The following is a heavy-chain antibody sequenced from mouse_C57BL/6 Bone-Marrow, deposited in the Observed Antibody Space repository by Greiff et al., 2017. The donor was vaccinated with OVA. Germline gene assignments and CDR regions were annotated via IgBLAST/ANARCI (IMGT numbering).Heavy chain of an antibody. V-gene: IGHV14-4*01. Sequence: EVQLQQSGAELVRPGASVKLSCTASGFNIKDDYMHWVKQRPEQGLEWIGWIDPENGDTEYASKFQGKATITADTSSNTAYLQLSSLTSEDTAVYYCTTRWLLLPFAYWGQGTLVTVSA. J-gene: IGHJ3*01. CDR2: IDPENGDT. CDR3: TTRWLLLPFAY. D-gene: IGHD2-3*01. CDR1: GFNIKDDY.